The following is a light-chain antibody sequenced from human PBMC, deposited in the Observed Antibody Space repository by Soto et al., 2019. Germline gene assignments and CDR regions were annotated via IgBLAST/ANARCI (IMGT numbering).Light chain of an antibody. CDR2: EGS. CDR3: CSYAGGSTFV. Sequence: QSVLTQPASVSGSPGQSITISCTGTSSDVGTYNLVSWYQQHPGKAPKVMIYEGSKRPSGVPNRFSGSRSGNTASLTISGLQAEDEAEYYCCSYAGGSTFVFGTGTTVTVL. V-gene: IGLV2-23*01. CDR1: SSDVGTYNL. J-gene: IGLJ1*01.